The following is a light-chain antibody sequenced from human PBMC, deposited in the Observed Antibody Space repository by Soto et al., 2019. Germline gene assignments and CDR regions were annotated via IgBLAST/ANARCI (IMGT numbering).Light chain of an antibody. Sequence: EIVMTQSPSTLSVSPGARATLSCRASQSVSSSYLGWYQQKPGQAPRLLIYGASSRATGIPDRFSGSGSGTDFTLTISRLEPEDFAVYYCQQYGSSFTFGPGIKVDIK. V-gene: IGKV3-20*01. J-gene: IGKJ3*01. CDR1: QSVSSSY. CDR3: QQYGSSFT. CDR2: GAS.